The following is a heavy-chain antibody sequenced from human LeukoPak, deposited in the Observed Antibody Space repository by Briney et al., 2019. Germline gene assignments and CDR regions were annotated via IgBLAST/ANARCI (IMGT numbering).Heavy chain of an antibody. Sequence: GGSLRLSCAASGFTFSSYAMSWVRQAPGKGLEWVSAISGSGGSTYYADSVKGRFTVSRDNSKNTLYLQMNSLRAEDTAVYYCAKSSSGGTDFDYWGQGTLVTVSS. CDR3: AKSSSGGTDFDY. CDR1: GFTFSSYA. J-gene: IGHJ4*02. D-gene: IGHD3-22*01. V-gene: IGHV3-23*01. CDR2: ISGSGGST.